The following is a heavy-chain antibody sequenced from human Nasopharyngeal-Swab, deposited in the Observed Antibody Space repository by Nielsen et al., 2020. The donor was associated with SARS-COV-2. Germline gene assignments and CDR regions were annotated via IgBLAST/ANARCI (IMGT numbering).Heavy chain of an antibody. CDR3: AILYYGH. J-gene: IGHJ4*02. V-gene: IGHV3-23*01. CDR2: ISGSADTT. Sequence: GGSLRLSCAASGLIFSNYGISWVRQAPGRGLEWVSTISGSADTTHYADSVKGRFTISRDNSMNTLYLQMNSLRADDTAVYYCAILYYGHWGQGTLVTVSS. CDR1: GLIFSNYG.